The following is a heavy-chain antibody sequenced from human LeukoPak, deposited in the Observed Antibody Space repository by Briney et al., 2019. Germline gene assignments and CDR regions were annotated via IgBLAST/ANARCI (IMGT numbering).Heavy chain of an antibody. J-gene: IGHJ4*02. CDR3: AKNLGIAAAGTDY. V-gene: IGHV4-39*07. Sequence: PSETLSLTCTVSGGSISSSSYYWGCIRQPPGKGLEWIGSIHYNGSTCSNPSLESRVIMSVDTSKNQFSLKLTSVTAADTAVYYCAKNLGIAAAGTDYWGQGTLVTVSS. D-gene: IGHD6-13*01. CDR1: GGSISSSSYY. CDR2: IHYNGST.